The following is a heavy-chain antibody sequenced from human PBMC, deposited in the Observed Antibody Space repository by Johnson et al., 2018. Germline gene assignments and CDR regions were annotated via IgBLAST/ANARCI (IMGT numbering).Heavy chain of an antibody. V-gene: IGHV1-69*04. Sequence: QVQLVQSGAEVKKPRSSVKVSCKASGGTFNTNTFSWVRQAPGQGLEWLGRIIPIFDIANNAQKFQGRVTFTADKLTTTVYLELSSLRSEDTAVYFCARESDGGGTFDIWGQGTMVTVSS. CDR1: GGTFNTNT. D-gene: IGHD2-15*01. CDR3: ARESDGGGTFDI. CDR2: IIPIFDIA. J-gene: IGHJ3*02.